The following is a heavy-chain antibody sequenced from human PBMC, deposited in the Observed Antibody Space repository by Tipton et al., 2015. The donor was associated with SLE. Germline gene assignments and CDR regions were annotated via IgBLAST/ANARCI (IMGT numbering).Heavy chain of an antibody. Sequence: TLSLTCAVYGGSFSDYYWSWIRQPPGKGLEWIGEINHSGSTNYNPSLKSRVTISVDTSKNQFSLKLSSVTAADTAVYYCARGQLRYFEPRYYFMDVWGKGTTVTVSS. CDR3: ARGQLRYFEPRYYFMDV. CDR2: INHSGST. J-gene: IGHJ6*03. D-gene: IGHD3-9*01. CDR1: GGSFSDYY. V-gene: IGHV4-34*01.